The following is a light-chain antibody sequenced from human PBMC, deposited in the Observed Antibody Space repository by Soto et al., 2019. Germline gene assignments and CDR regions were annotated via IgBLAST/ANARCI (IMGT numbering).Light chain of an antibody. CDR1: SSDVGKYDY. J-gene: IGLJ1*01. Sequence: QSALTQPPSASGSPGQSVTISCTGTSSDVGKYDYVSWFQHHPGKAPKLIIYEVSKRPSGVPDRFSGSKSGSTASLTVSGLQTEDEADYYCASWDDSLNGHVFGTGTKLTVL. V-gene: IGLV2-8*01. CDR3: ASWDDSLNGHV. CDR2: EVS.